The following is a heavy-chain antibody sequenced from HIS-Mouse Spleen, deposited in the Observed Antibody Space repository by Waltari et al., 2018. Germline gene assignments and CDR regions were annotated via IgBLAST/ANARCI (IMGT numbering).Heavy chain of an antibody. CDR3: AREIPYSSSWYDWYFDL. CDR1: VGSIRSSSYH. D-gene: IGHD6-13*01. CDR2: IYYSVST. V-gene: IGHV4-39*07. J-gene: IGHJ2*01. Sequence: QLQLQESDPGLAKPPETLSLTCTVSVGSIRSSSYHWGRIRQPPGKGLEWIGSIYYSVSTYYNPSLKSRVTISVDTSKNQFSLKLSSVTAADTAVYYCAREIPYSSSWYDWYFDLWGRGTLVTVSS.